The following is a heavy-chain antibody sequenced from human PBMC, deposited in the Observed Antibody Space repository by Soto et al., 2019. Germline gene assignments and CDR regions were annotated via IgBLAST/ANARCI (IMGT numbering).Heavy chain of an antibody. V-gene: IGHV3-30*18. J-gene: IGHJ4*02. CDR2: ISYDGSNK. Sequence: QVQLVESGGGVVQPGRSLRLSCAASGFTFSSYGMHWVRQAPGKGLEWVAVISYDGSNKYYADSVKGRFTISRDNSKNPPHLQMHSLSAEDGSVYYCAKPPYSSGWYARYSSDYWRQGTLVTVS. CDR1: GFTFSSYG. D-gene: IGHD6-19*01. CDR3: AKPPYSSGWYARYSSDY.